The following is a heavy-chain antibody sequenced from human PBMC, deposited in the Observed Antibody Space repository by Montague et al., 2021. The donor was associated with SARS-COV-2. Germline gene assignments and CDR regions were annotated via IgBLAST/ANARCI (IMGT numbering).Heavy chain of an antibody. CDR3: ARRRLQEDYFDF. V-gene: IGHV4-39*01. Sequence: SETLSLTCTVSGDSVSSSDHCWGWIRQPPGKGLEWLGIIYYSGYTYYNPSVKGRVTISIDTSKNQFSLKLNSLTATDTAIYHCARRRLQEDYFDFWGQGTLLTVSS. D-gene: IGHD4-11*01. CDR2: IYYSGYT. CDR1: GDSVSSSDHC. J-gene: IGHJ4*02.